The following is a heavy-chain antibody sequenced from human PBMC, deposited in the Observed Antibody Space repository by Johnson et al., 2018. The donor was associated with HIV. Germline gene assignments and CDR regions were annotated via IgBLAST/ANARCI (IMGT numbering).Heavy chain of an antibody. CDR2: IKSKTDGGTT. Sequence: EVQLVESGGGLVKPGGSLRLSCAASGFTFSNAWMSWVRQAPGKGMEWVGRIKSKTDGGTTEYAAPVKGRFTISRDDSKNTLYLQMNSLKTEDTAVYYCSTDVTDTVTTYYNAFDVWGQGTMVTVSS. J-gene: IGHJ3*01. V-gene: IGHV3-15*01. CDR3: STDVTDTVTTYYNAFDV. D-gene: IGHD4-11*01. CDR1: GFTFSNAW.